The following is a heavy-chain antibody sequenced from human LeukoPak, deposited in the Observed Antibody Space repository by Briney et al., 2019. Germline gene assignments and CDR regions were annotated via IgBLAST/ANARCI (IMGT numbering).Heavy chain of an antibody. CDR3: ARLLSSATWGAFDI. CDR2: INPGDSDA. V-gene: IGHV5-51*01. Sequence: PGESLKISCQGSGYSFTSYWIGWVRQMPGKGLEWMGIINPGDSDARYSPSFQGQVTIPADKSISTAYLQWSSLKASDTAMYYCARLLSSATWGAFDIWGQGTMVIVSS. CDR1: GYSFTSYW. J-gene: IGHJ3*02. D-gene: IGHD6-25*01.